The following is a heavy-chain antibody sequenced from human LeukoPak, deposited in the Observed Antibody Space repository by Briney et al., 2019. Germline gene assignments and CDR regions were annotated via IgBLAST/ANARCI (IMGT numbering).Heavy chain of an antibody. J-gene: IGHJ4*02. CDR3: ARGTELEWRLVDY. D-gene: IGHD3-10*01. V-gene: IGHV3-64*02. CDR1: GFTFRSYA. Sequence: GGSLRLSCAASGFTFRSYAMHWVRQAPGKGLEYVSGISSNGGSTYYADSVKGRFTVSRDNSKNTLYLQMGSLRAEDMAVYYCARGTELEWRLVDYWGQGTLVTVSS. CDR2: ISSNGGST.